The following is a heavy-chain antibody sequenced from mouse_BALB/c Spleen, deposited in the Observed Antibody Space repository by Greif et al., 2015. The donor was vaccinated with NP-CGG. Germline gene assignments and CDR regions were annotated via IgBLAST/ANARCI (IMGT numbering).Heavy chain of an antibody. Sequence: QVQLQQSGAELAKPGASGKMSCKASGYTFTSYWMHWVKQRPGQGLEWIGYINPSTGYTEYNQKFKDKATLTADKSSSTAYMQLSSLTSEDSAVYYCARRTTATYFDYWGQGTTLTVSS. D-gene: IGHD1-2*01. CDR1: GYTFTSYW. V-gene: IGHV1-7*01. J-gene: IGHJ2*01. CDR3: ARRTTATYFDY. CDR2: INPSTGYT.